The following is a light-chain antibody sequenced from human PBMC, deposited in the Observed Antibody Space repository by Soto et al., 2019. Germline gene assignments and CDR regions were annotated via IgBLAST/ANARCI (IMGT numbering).Light chain of an antibody. CDR3: QSYDSRLRGV. J-gene: IGLJ3*02. CDR1: SSNIGAGYD. V-gene: IGLV1-40*01. Sequence: VLTQPPSVSGAPGQRVTISCTGSSSNIGAGYDVQWYQQFPGTAPKLLIYGNTNRPSGVPDRFSASKSGTSASLAITGLQAEDEADYYCQSYDSRLRGVFGGGTKLTVL. CDR2: GNT.